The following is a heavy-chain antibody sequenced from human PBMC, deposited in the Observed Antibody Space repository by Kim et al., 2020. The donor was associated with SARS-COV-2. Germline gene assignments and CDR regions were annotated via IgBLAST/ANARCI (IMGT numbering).Heavy chain of an antibody. J-gene: IGHJ6*02. Sequence: ASVKVSCKASGYTFTSYGISWVRQAPGQGLEWMGWVSAYNGNTNYAQKLQGRVTMTTDTSTSTAYMELRSLRSDDTAVYYCARWGWFYDILTGYKNYYYGMDVWGQGTTVTVSS. CDR1: GYTFTSYG. V-gene: IGHV1-18*01. CDR3: ARWGWFYDILTGYKNYYYGMDV. CDR2: VSAYNGNT. D-gene: IGHD3-9*01.